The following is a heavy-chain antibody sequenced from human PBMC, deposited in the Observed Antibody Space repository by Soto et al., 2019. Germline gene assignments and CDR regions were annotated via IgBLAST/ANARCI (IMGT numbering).Heavy chain of an antibody. CDR1: GVSISSGGYY. D-gene: IGHD3-9*01. V-gene: IGHV4-31*03. CDR2: IYYSGST. J-gene: IGHJ4*02. CDR3: ARVDYDILTGNDY. Sequence: SETLSLTCTVSGVSISSGGYYWSWIRQHPGKGLEWIGYIYYSGSTYYNPSLKSRVTISVDTSKNQFSLKLSSVTAADTAVYYCARVDYDILTGNDYWGQGTLVTVSS.